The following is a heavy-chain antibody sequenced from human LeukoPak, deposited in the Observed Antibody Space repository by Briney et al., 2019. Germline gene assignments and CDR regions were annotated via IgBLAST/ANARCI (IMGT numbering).Heavy chain of an antibody. CDR3: TRIVVALSDAFDL. D-gene: IGHD3-22*01. CDR2: IRSKAYGGTT. J-gene: IGHJ3*01. CDR1: GFTFGDYA. V-gene: IGHV3-49*04. Sequence: GGSLRLSCTASGFTFGDYAMSWVRQAPGKGLEWVGFIRSKAYGGTTEYAASVKGRFTISRDDSKSIAYLQTNSLKTEDTAVYYCTRIVVALSDAFDLWGQGTMVTVYS.